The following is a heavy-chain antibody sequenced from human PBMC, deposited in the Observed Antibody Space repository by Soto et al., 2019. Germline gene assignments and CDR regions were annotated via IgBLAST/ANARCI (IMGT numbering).Heavy chain of an antibody. Sequence: GGSLRLSCSASGFTFSSYAMHWVRQAPGKGLEYVSAISSNGGSTYYADSVKGRFTISRDNSKNTLYLQMSSLRAEDTAVYYCVKSYYNVWFDPWGQGTLVTVSS. J-gene: IGHJ5*02. CDR3: VKSYYNVWFDP. D-gene: IGHD3-10*01. V-gene: IGHV3-64D*06. CDR2: ISSNGGST. CDR1: GFTFSSYA.